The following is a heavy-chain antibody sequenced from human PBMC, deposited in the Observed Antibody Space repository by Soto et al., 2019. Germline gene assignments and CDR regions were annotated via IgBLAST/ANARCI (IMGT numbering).Heavy chain of an antibody. CDR1: GCAFTSYG. D-gene: IGHD3-22*01. V-gene: IGHV1-18*01. CDR3: ARETTMGYYDSSGYVGGAFDI. J-gene: IGHJ3*02. CDR2: MCAYNGNT. Sequence: ASVKVSCTASGCAFTSYGISWVPQAPGQGLEWMGWMCAYNGNTNYAQQPQGRVTMTTDTSTGTAYMERRSLRSDDTAVYYCARETTMGYYDSSGYVGGAFDIWG.